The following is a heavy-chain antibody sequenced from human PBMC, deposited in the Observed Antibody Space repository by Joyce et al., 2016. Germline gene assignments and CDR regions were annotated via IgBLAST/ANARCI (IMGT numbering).Heavy chain of an antibody. CDR1: GFTFSSYS. V-gene: IGHV3-48*01. CDR2: ISSSSSTI. Sequence: EVQLVESGGGLAQPGGSLRLSCAASGFTFSSYSMNWVRQAPGKGLEWVSYISSSSSTIYYADSVKGRFTISRDNAKNSLYLQMNSLRAEDTAVYYCAKADYGDKIDAFDIWGQGTMVTVSS. J-gene: IGHJ3*02. D-gene: IGHD4-17*01. CDR3: AKADYGDKIDAFDI.